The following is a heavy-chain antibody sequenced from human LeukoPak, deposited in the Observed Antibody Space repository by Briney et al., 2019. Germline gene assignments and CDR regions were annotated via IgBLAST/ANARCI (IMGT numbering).Heavy chain of an antibody. D-gene: IGHD3-10*01. J-gene: IGHJ4*02. CDR1: VYTFTSYY. Sequence: ASVKVSCKASVYTFTSYYMHWVRQAPGQGLEGMGIINPSGGSTSYAQKFQGRVTMTRDTSTSTVYMELSSLRSEDTAVYYCARSRGKGVRPLAPFDYWGQGTLVTVSS. CDR3: ARSRGKGVRPLAPFDY. CDR2: INPSGGST. V-gene: IGHV1-46*01.